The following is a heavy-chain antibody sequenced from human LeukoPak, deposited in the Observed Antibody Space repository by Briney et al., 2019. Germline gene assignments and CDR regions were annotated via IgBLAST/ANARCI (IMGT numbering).Heavy chain of an antibody. J-gene: IGHJ4*02. V-gene: IGHV4-34*01. CDR3: AREDSGYDY. D-gene: IGHD5-12*01. CDR1: GGSFSGYY. Sequence: SETLSLTCAVYGGSFSGYYWSWIRQPPGKGLEWIGEINHSGSTNYNPSLKSRVPKSVDTYKNQFSLKLSSVTAADTAVYYCAREDSGYDYWGQGTLVTVSS. CDR2: INHSGST.